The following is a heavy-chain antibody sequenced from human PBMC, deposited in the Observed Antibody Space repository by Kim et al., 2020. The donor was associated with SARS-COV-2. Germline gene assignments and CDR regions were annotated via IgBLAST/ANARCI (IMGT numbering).Heavy chain of an antibody. CDR2: IKQDGSEK. CDR3: ARESGGVVIISYYYYGMDV. CDR1: GFTFIRSL. V-gene: IGHV3-7*01. Sequence: GGSLRLSCAASGFTFIRSLLSWVRQAPGKGLEWVANIKQDGSEKYYVDSVKGRFTISRDNAKNSLYLQMNSLRAEDTAVYYCARESGGVVIISYYYYGMDVWGQGTTVTVSS. D-gene: IGHD3-3*01. J-gene: IGHJ6*02.